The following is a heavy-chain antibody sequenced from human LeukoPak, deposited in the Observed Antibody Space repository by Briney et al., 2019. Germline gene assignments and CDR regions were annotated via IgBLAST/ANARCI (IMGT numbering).Heavy chain of an antibody. J-gene: IGHJ6*03. Sequence: KPSETLSLTCAVSAYSISSGYYWGWFRQPPGTGLEWIWSIYHSGTTYYNPSLKTRVTISLDTSKNQFSLKLSSVTDADTAVYYCARSSFTSGYYYHMDVWGKGTTVTVSS. D-gene: IGHD3-22*01. CDR2: IYHSGTT. CDR3: ARSSFTSGYYYHMDV. V-gene: IGHV4-38-2*01. CDR1: AYSISSGYY.